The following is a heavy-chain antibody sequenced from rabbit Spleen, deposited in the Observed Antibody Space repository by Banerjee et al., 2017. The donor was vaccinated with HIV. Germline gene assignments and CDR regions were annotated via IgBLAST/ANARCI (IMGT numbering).Heavy chain of an antibody. Sequence: QSLEESGGDLVKPGASLTLTCTASGFSFSSSYYMCWVRQAPGKGLEWIGCIYGGSIGTTYYASWAKGRFTISKTSSTTVTLQMTSLTAADTATYFCARGYYTDNTYYLDLWGPGTLVTVS. CDR3: ARGYYTDNTYYLDL. CDR1: GFSFSSSYY. CDR2: IYGGSIGTT. J-gene: IGHJ4*01. V-gene: IGHV1S40*01. D-gene: IGHD8-1*01.